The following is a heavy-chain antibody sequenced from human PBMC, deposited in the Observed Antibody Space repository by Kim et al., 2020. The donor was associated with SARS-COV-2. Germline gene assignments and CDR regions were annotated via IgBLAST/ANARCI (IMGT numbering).Heavy chain of an antibody. V-gene: IGHV3-33*05. CDR3: ARDEVVVGGTYYYDF. CDR1: GFTFSSYD. CDR2: MSYDGINK. J-gene: IGHJ4*02. Sequence: GGSLRLSCAASGFTFSSYDMHWVRQAPGKGLEWVAMMSYDGINKYYADSVKGRFSISRDNSKNTLDLQMNSLRAKDTAVYFCARDEVVVGGTYYYDFWGQGTLVTVSS. D-gene: IGHD2-2*01.